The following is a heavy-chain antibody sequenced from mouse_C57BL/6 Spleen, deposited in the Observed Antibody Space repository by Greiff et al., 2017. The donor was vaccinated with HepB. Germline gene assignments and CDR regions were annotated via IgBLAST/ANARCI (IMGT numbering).Heavy chain of an antibody. CDR1: GYTFTSYG. CDR3: ARRNSNYGTGAMDY. CDR2: IYPRSGNT. V-gene: IGHV1-81*01. J-gene: IGHJ4*01. Sequence: QVQLQQSGAELARPGASVKLSCKASGYTFTSYGISWVKQRTGQGLEWIGEIYPRSGNTYYNEKFKGKATLTADKSSSTAYMELRSLTSEDSAVYFCARRNSNYGTGAMDYWGQGTSVTSPQ. D-gene: IGHD2-5*01.